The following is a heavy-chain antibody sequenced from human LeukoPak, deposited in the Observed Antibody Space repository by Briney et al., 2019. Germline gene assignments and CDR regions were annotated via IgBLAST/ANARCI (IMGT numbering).Heavy chain of an antibody. D-gene: IGHD3-22*01. Sequence: SETLSLTCTVSGGFMRNYYWSWIRQPPGKGLEWIGYIYYSGDTNYNPSLKSRVTISVDTSKNQFSLKLSSVTAADTAVYYCARPDSNDYYGALGFDIWGQGTVVTVSS. V-gene: IGHV4-59*08. CDR1: GGFMRNYY. J-gene: IGHJ3*02. CDR2: IYYSGDT. CDR3: ARPDSNDYYGALGFDI.